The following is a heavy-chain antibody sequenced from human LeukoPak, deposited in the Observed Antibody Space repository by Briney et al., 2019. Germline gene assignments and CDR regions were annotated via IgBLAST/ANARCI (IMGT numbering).Heavy chain of an antibody. V-gene: IGHV4-59*01. CDR3: ARDIYSYGSGNWFDP. D-gene: IGHD5-18*01. CDR2: IYYSGST. CDR1: GGSISSYY. Sequence: SDTLTLTCTVSGGSISSYYWNWIRQPPGKGLEWIGYIYYSGSTNYNPSLKSRVTISVDTSKNQFSLKLSSVTAADTAVYYCARDIYSYGSGNWFDPWGQGTLVTVSS. J-gene: IGHJ5*02.